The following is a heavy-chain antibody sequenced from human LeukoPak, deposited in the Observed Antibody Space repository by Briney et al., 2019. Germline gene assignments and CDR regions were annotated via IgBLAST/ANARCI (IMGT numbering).Heavy chain of an antibody. D-gene: IGHD3-16*01. V-gene: IGHV3-30*04. CDR3: ARGEGGY. J-gene: IGHJ4*02. Sequence: GGSLRLSCAASGFTFSNYAMHWVRQAPGKGLEWVAVISYDGSNKYYADSVKGRSTISRDNSKNTLYLQMSSLRVEDTAVYYCARGEGGYWGQGTLVTVSS. CDR2: ISYDGSNK. CDR1: GFTFSNYA.